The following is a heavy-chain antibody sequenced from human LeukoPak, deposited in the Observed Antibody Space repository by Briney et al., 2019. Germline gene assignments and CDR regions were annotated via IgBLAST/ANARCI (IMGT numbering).Heavy chain of an antibody. CDR3: AKDLGYRYDSSGYPDY. CDR2: ISYDGSNK. D-gene: IGHD3-22*01. J-gene: IGHJ4*02. Sequence: GRSLRLSCAASRFTFSSYGMHWVRQATGKGLEWVAIISYDGSNKYYADSVKGRFTISRDNSKNTLYLQMNSLRAEDTAVYYCAKDLGYRYDSSGYPDYWGQGTLVTVSS. V-gene: IGHV3-30*18. CDR1: RFTFSSYG.